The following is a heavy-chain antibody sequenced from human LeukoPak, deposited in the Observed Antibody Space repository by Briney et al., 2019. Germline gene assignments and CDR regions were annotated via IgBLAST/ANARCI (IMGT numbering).Heavy chain of an antibody. Sequence: ASVKVSCKASGYTFTNYAISWVRQAPGQGLEWMGWISAYTGNTNYAQKLQGRVTMTTDTSTSTAYMELRSLRSDDTAVYYCARIWDIVIIPAATFDHWGQGTLVTVSS. CDR2: ISAYTGNT. J-gene: IGHJ4*02. D-gene: IGHD2-2*01. CDR3: ARIWDIVIIPAATFDH. V-gene: IGHV1-18*01. CDR1: GYTFTNYA.